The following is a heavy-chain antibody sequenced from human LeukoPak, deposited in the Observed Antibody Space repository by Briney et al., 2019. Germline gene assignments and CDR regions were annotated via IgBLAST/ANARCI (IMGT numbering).Heavy chain of an antibody. D-gene: IGHD3-3*01. Sequence: ASVKVSCKASGYTFTSYGISWVRQAPGQGLEWMGWISAYNGNTNYAQKLQGRVTMTTDTSTSTAYMEPRSLRSDDTAVYYCARGLGYDFWSGYSPGYYFDYWGQGTLVTVSS. J-gene: IGHJ4*02. CDR3: ARGLGYDFWSGYSPGYYFDY. CDR1: GYTFTSYG. V-gene: IGHV1-18*01. CDR2: ISAYNGNT.